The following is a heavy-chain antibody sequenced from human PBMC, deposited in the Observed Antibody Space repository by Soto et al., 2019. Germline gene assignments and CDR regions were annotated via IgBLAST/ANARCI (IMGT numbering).Heavy chain of an antibody. CDR2: ISTYNGDT. D-gene: IGHD3-10*01. CDR3: AGSASVPYYYYGLDG. J-gene: IGHJ6*02. Sequence: QVPLVQTGPELKKPGASVKVSCKASGYTFSTSGISWVRQAPGQGLEWMGWISTYNGDTNYAQKFPGRVTMTTDTSTTTVYMELRSLRPDDTAVYYGAGSASVPYYYYGLDGWGQGTTVTVSS. CDR1: GYTFSTSG. V-gene: IGHV1-18*01.